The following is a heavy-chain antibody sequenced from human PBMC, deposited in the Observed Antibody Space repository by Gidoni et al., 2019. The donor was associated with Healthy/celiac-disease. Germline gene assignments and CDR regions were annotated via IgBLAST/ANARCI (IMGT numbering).Heavy chain of an antibody. Sequence: QVQLQQWGAGLLKPSATMSPTSAAYGGSFSGYYWRRIRQPPGKGLEWIGEINQSGSTNYYPSLKSRVTISVDTSKNQFSLKLSSVTAADMAVYYCARTRRITMVGGYYYYGMDVWGQGTTVTVSS. J-gene: IGHJ6*02. CDR2: INQSGST. CDR3: ARTRRITMVGGYYYYGMDV. D-gene: IGHD3-10*01. CDR1: GGSFSGYY. V-gene: IGHV4-34*01.